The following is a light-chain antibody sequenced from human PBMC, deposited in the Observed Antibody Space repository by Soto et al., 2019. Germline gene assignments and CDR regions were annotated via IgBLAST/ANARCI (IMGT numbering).Light chain of an antibody. V-gene: IGKV3-20*01. Sequence: ETVLTQSPGTLSLSPGERATLSCRARQSISSGYLAWYQQRPGQAPRLLISGASNRATGIPDRFSGSGSGTDFTLTISRLEPEDFAVYYCQRYGGSPLVTFGGGTKVEIK. CDR2: GAS. CDR1: QSISSGY. J-gene: IGKJ4*01. CDR3: QRYGGSPLVT.